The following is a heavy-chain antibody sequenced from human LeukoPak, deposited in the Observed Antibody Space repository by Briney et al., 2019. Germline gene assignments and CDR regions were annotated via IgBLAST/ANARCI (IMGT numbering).Heavy chain of an antibody. J-gene: IGHJ4*02. CDR2: ISGSGGST. CDR3: AKDEYSSSYLIDY. V-gene: IGHV3-23*01. CDR1: GFTFSSYA. D-gene: IGHD6-6*01. Sequence: GGSLRLSCAASGFTFSSYAMSWVRQAPGKGLEWVSAISGSGGSTYYADSVKGRFAISRDNSKNTLYLQMNSLRAEDTAVYYCAKDEYSSSYLIDYWGQGTLVTVSS.